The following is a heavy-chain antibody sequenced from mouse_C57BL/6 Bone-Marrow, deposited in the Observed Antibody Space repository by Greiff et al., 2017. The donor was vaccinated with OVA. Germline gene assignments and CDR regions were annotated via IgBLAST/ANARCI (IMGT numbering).Heavy chain of an antibody. V-gene: IGHV2-6*01. CDR2: IWGVGST. D-gene: IGHD1-1*01. CDR1: GFSLTSYG. Sequence: VKLVESGPGLVAPSQSLSITCTVSGFSLTSYGVDWVRQSPGKGLEWLGVIWGVGSTNYNSALKSRLSISKDNSKSQVFLKMNSLQTDDTAMYYCASLYGRFAYWGQGTLVTVSA. CDR3: ASLYGRFAY. J-gene: IGHJ3*01.